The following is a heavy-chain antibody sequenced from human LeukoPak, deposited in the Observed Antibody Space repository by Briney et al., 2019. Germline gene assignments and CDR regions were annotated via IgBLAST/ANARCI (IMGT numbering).Heavy chain of an antibody. CDR2: ISWNSGSI. CDR3: AKAVLRYSYGMDA. V-gene: IGHV3-9*01. D-gene: IGHD2/OR15-2a*01. CDR1: GFTFDDYA. J-gene: IGHJ6*02. Sequence: PGGSLRLSCAASGFTFDDYAMHWIRQAPGKGLEWVSGISWNSGSIGYADSVKGRFTISRDNAKNSPYLQMNSLRAEDTALYYCAKAVLRYSYGMDAWGQGTTVTVSS.